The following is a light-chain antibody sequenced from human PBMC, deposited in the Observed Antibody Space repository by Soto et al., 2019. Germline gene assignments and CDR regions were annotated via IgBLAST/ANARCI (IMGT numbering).Light chain of an antibody. CDR1: SSDVGGYDY. J-gene: IGLJ2*01. CDR3: SSYTSSSSVV. V-gene: IGLV2-14*03. Sequence: QSVLTQPASVSGSPGQSLTISCTGTSSDVGGYDYVSWYQHHPGKAPRLMIYGVSNRPSGISNRFSASKSGNTASLTISGLQAEDEADYYCSSYTSSSSVVFGGGPQLTVL. CDR2: GVS.